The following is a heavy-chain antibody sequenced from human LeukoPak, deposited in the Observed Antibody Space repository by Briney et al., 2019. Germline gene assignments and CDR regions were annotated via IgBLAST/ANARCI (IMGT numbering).Heavy chain of an antibody. D-gene: IGHD3-22*01. Sequence: SETLSLTCTVSGGSISSSSYYWGCIRQPPGKGLEWIGSIYYSGNTYYNPCLKSRVTISVDTSKNQFSLKLSSVTAADTAVYYCARVTIRSGSPLHAFDIWGQGTMVTVSS. CDR2: IYYSGNT. CDR1: GGSISSSSYY. J-gene: IGHJ3*02. V-gene: IGHV4-39*07. CDR3: ARVTIRSGSPLHAFDI.